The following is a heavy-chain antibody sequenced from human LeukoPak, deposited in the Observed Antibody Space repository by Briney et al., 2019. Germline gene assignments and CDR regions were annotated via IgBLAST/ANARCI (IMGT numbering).Heavy chain of an antibody. CDR3: ARDKIEGPTKLDY. J-gene: IGHJ4*02. D-gene: IGHD1-1*01. Sequence: GGSLRLSCAASGFTFSSYWMSWVRQAPGKWLQWVANIKQDESEKYYVDSLKGRFTISRDNAKSSLYLQMNSLRAEDTAVYYCARDKIEGPTKLDYWGQGILVTVSS. V-gene: IGHV3-7*01. CDR1: GFTFSSYW. CDR2: IKQDESEK.